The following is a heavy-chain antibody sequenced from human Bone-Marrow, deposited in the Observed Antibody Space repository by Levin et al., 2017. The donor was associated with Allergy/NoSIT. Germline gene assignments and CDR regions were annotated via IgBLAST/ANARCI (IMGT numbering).Heavy chain of an antibody. J-gene: IGHJ4*02. CDR2: INLDESER. Sequence: GGSLRLSCAASGFTFTTYWMHWVRQAPGKGLFWVARINLDESERKYADSVKGRFTISRDDARNTLFLDMKSLTVDDTAVYFCARDLGSYNRNGLDYWGQGTLVTVAS. V-gene: IGHV3-74*01. CDR1: GFTFTTYW. D-gene: IGHD1-14*01. CDR3: ARDLGSYNRNGLDY.